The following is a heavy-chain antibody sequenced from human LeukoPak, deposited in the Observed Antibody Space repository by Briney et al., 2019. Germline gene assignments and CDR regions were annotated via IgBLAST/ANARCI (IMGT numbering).Heavy chain of an antibody. V-gene: IGHV4-39*07. D-gene: IGHD6-19*01. J-gene: IGHJ4*02. CDR3: ARGTKTIAV. Sequence: SETLSLTCTVSGGSISSSSYYWGWIRQPPGKGLEWIGSIYYSGSTYYNPSLKSRVTISVDTSKNQFSLKLSSVTAADTAVYYCARGTKTIAVWGQGTLVTVSS. CDR1: GGSISSSSYY. CDR2: IYYSGST.